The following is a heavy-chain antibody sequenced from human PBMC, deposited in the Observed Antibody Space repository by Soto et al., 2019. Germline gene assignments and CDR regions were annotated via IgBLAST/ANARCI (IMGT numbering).Heavy chain of an antibody. Sequence: QVQLVQSGAEVKKPGSSVKVSCKASGGTFSSYAISWVRQAPGQGLEWMGWIIPIPGTANYAQKFQGRVTITADESTSTADMELSSLRSEDTAVYYCARSQGSSTSLEIYYYYYYGMDVWGQGTTVTVSS. CDR1: GGTFSSYA. V-gene: IGHV1-69*01. CDR2: IIPIPGTA. D-gene: IGHD2-2*01. CDR3: ARSQGSSTSLEIYYYYYYGMDV. J-gene: IGHJ6*02.